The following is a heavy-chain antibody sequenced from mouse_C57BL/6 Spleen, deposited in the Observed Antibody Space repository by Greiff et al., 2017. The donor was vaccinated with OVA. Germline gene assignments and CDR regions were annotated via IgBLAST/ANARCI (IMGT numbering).Heavy chain of an antibody. V-gene: IGHV1-50*01. CDR2: IDPSDSYT. CDR1: GYTFTSYW. CDR3: ASEGSYGRNYAMDY. Sequence: VQLQESGAELVKPGASVKLSCKASGYTFTSYWMQWVKQRPGQGLEWIGEIDPSDSYTNYNQKFKGKATLTVDTSSSTAYMQLSSLTSEDSAVYYCASEGSYGRNYAMDYWGQGTSVTVSS. D-gene: IGHD1-1*01. J-gene: IGHJ4*01.